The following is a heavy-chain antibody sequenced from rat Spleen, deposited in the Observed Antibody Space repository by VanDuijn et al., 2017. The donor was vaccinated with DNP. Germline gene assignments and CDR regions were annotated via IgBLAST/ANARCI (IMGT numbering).Heavy chain of an antibody. CDR3: AKGPNYGGWSDYFDY. D-gene: IGHD1-11*01. V-gene: IGHV4-2*01. Sequence: EVKLVESGGGLVQLGRSLKLSCAASGFNFNDYWMGWVRQAPGKGLEWIGEINKDSRTIKYSPSLKDKLTISRDNDQNTLYLQMSKLGSEDTAIYYCAKGPNYGGWSDYFDYWGQGVMVTVSS. J-gene: IGHJ2*01. CDR1: GFNFNDYW. CDR2: INKDSRTI.